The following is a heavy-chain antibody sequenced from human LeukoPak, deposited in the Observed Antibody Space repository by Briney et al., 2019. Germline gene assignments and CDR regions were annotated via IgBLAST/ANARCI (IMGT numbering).Heavy chain of an antibody. D-gene: IGHD3-22*01. Sequence: SETLSLTCTVSGGSISSYYWSWIRQPAGKGLEWIGRIYTSGSTNYNPSLKSRVTMSVDTSKNQFSLKLSSVTAADTAVYYCARDPYYYDSSGYYYFDYWGQGTLVTVSS. CDR2: IYTSGST. CDR3: ARDPYYYDSSGYYYFDY. J-gene: IGHJ4*02. V-gene: IGHV4-4*07. CDR1: GGSISSYY.